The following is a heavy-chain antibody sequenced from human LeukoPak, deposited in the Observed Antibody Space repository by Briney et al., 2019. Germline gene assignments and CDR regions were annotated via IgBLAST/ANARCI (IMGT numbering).Heavy chain of an antibody. V-gene: IGHV3-30*04. D-gene: IGHD1-26*01. CDR3: ARDPTMGAPDYFDY. J-gene: IGHJ4*02. CDR2: IGHDARVK. CDR1: GFIFSNYA. Sequence: GRSLRLSCAASGFIFSNYAMHWVRQAPGKGLEWVAVIGHDARVKIHAESLEGRFTISRDNSDSTLYLQMNSLRDEDTAVYFCARDPTMGAPDYFDYWGQGTLVTVSS.